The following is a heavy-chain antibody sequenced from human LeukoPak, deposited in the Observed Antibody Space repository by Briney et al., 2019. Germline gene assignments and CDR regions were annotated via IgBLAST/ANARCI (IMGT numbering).Heavy chain of an antibody. CDR3: ARDINYIDY. J-gene: IGHJ4*01. V-gene: IGHV3-7*01. D-gene: IGHD1-14*01. CDR1: GFTFSDYW. CDR2: IKQDGSEK. Sequence: PGGSLRLSCVASGFTFSDYWMSWVRQTPGKGLEWVANIKQDGSEKSYVDSVKGRFTISRDNAKKSLYLQMNGLRAEDTAVYYCARDINYIDYWGHGTLVTVSS.